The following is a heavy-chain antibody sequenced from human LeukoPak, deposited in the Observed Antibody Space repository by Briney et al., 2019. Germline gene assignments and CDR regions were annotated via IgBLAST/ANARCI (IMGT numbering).Heavy chain of an antibody. Sequence: APVKVSCKASGYTFTSYGISWVRQPPGQGLEWMGWISAYNGNTNYAQKLQGRVTMTTDTSTSTAYMELRSLRSDDTAVYYCARDGREGIAADETDYWGQGTLVTVSS. CDR3: ARDGREGIAADETDY. D-gene: IGHD6-13*01. CDR1: GYTFTSYG. V-gene: IGHV1-18*04. CDR2: ISAYNGNT. J-gene: IGHJ4*02.